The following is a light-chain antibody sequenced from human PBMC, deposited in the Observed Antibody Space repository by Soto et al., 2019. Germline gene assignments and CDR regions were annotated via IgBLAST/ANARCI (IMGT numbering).Light chain of an antibody. J-gene: IGLJ2*01. CDR1: SSNIGGNT. CDR3: AACDDSLSGPI. V-gene: IGLV1-44*01. CDR2: NNN. Sequence: QSVLTQPSSASGTPGQSVTISCSGGSSNIGGNTAHWYQQFPGTAPKLLIYNNNERPSGVPDRFSGSKSGASASLAISGLQSEDEAMYYCAACDDSLSGPIFGEGTKLTVL.